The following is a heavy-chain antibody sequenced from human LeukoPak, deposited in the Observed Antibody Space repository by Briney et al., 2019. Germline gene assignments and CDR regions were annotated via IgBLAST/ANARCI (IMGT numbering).Heavy chain of an antibody. D-gene: IGHD3-10*01. CDR3: ARGDSLGFGELFY. J-gene: IGHJ4*02. Sequence: PGGSLRLSCAASGFTFSSYSMNWVRQAPGKGLEWVSVIYSGGSTYYADSVKGRFTISRDNSKNTLYLQMNSLRAEDTAVYYCARGDSLGFGELFYWGQGTLVTVSS. CDR1: GFTFSSYS. CDR2: IYSGGST. V-gene: IGHV3-53*01.